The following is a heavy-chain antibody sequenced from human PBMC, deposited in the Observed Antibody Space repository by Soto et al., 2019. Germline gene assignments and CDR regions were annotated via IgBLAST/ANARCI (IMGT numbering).Heavy chain of an antibody. V-gene: IGHV3-23*01. D-gene: IGHD6-13*01. J-gene: IGHJ6*02. CDR2: ISGSGGST. CDR3: AKDPNAWYADYYYGMDV. CDR1: GFTFSSYA. Sequence: GGSLRLSCAASGFTFSSYAMSWVRQAPGKGLEWVSAISGSGGSTYYADSVKGRFTISRDNSKNTLYLQMNSLRAEDTAVYYCAKDPNAWYADYYYGMDVWGQGTTVTVSS.